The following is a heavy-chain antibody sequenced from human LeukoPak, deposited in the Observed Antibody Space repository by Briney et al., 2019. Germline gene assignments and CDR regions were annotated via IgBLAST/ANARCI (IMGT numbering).Heavy chain of an antibody. D-gene: IGHD5-18*01. V-gene: IGHV4-4*09. CDR1: GGSVSSYH. Sequence: SETLSLTCTVCGGSVSSYHWSWIRQSPGKGLEWIGYIASSGTTNYSPSLKSRVMISVDTSKNQFSLQLSSVTAADTAVYFCGGILTASTVDYWGQGILVTVSS. CDR2: IASSGTT. J-gene: IGHJ4*02. CDR3: GGILTASTVDY.